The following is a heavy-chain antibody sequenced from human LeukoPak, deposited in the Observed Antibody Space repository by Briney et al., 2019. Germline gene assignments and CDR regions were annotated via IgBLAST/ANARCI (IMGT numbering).Heavy chain of an antibody. CDR2: ISGRGDSGGST. D-gene: IGHD3-10*01. Sequence: GGSLRLSCAASGFTFSTYAMSWVRQAPGKGPEWVSSISGRGDSGGSTYYADSVKGRFTISRDNSKNTLSLQMNSLRADDTAIYYCAKVIITGAFPDYFDNWGQGTLATVSS. CDR3: AKVIITGAFPDYFDN. J-gene: IGHJ4*02. V-gene: IGHV3-23*01. CDR1: GFTFSTYA.